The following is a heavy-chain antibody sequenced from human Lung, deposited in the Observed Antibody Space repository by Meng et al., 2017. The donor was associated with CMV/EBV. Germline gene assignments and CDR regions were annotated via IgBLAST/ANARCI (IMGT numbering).Heavy chain of an antibody. CDR3: ARSPGGGWFDP. V-gene: IGHV1-2*02. J-gene: IGHJ5*01. CDR2: INPSSGVT. Sequence: SVXVSCKTSGYTFSAYQMHWIRQAPGHGLEWMGWINPSSGVTRSAPKYQGRVTMTRDTSISTAYMELSRLRSDDTAVYYCARSPGGGWFDPWGRGTLVTVSS. D-gene: IGHD6-25*01. CDR1: GYTFSAYQ.